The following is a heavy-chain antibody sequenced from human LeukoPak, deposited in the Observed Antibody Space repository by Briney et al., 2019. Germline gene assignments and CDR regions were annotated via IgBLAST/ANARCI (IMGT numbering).Heavy chain of an antibody. CDR1: GGSISSGGYY. CDR3: ARVSIQLWLLFIDY. V-gene: IGHV4-30-4*08. Sequence: SETLSLTCTVSGGSISSGGYYWSWIRQPPGKGLEWIGYIYYSGSTYYNPSLKSRVTISVDTSKNQFSLKLSSVTAADTAVYYCARVSIQLWLLFIDYWGQGTLVTVSS. J-gene: IGHJ4*02. D-gene: IGHD5-18*01. CDR2: IYYSGST.